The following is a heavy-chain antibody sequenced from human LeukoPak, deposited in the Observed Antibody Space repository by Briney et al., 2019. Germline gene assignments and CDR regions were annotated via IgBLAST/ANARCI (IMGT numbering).Heavy chain of an antibody. J-gene: IGHJ5*02. CDR1: GFAFSSYS. CDR3: AVSNGGYGP. D-gene: IGHD5-12*01. Sequence: PGESLRLSCAASGFAFSSYSMSWVRQAPGKGLEWVSSINVSPAYISYADSVKGRFTISRDNAKNSLYLQMNSLRAEDTAVYFCAVSNGGYGPWGQGALVTVSS. CDR2: INVSPAYI. V-gene: IGHV3-21*01.